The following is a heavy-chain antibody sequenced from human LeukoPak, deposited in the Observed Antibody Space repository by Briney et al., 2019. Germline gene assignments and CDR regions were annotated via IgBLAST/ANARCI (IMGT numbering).Heavy chain of an antibody. J-gene: IGHJ4*02. CDR2: IKQDGSEK. D-gene: IGHD3-22*01. CDR1: GFTFSSYW. Sequence: GGSLRPSCAASGFTFSSYWMSWVRQAPGKGLEWVANIKQDGSEKYYVDSVKGRFTISRDNAKNSLYLQMNSLRAEDTAVYYCAREGYDSSGYYYYYFDYWGQGTLVTVSS. V-gene: IGHV3-7*01. CDR3: AREGYDSSGYYYYYFDY.